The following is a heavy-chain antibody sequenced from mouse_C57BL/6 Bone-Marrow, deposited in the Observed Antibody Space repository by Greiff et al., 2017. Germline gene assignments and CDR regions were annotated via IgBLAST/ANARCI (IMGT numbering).Heavy chain of an antibody. CDR1: GFTFTDYY. Sequence: EVQLQQSGPVLVKPGPSVKISCKASGFTFTDYYMHWVKQSPGKSLEWIGLVYPYNGGTSYNQKFKGKATLTVDTSSSTAYMELNSLTSEDAAVYYYSRSSYYGSIDYWGQGTTLTVSS. J-gene: IGHJ2*01. D-gene: IGHD1-1*01. CDR3: SRSSYYGSIDY. V-gene: IGHV1-36*01. CDR2: VYPYNGGT.